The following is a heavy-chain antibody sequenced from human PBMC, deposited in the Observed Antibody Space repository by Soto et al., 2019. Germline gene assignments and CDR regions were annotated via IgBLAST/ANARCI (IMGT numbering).Heavy chain of an antibody. D-gene: IGHD7-27*01. CDR1: GFTFSDHY. CDR3: VIWDTGAPDS. Sequence: EVQLVESGGGLVQPGGSLRLSCAASGFTFSDHYMDWVRQAPGRGLEWVGRTKNKAQSYTTEYATSVKGRFTISRDDSELSVYLQMNSLKIEDTAVYYCVIWDTGAPDSWGQGTLVTVSS. CDR2: TKNKAQSYTT. J-gene: IGHJ4*02. V-gene: IGHV3-72*01.